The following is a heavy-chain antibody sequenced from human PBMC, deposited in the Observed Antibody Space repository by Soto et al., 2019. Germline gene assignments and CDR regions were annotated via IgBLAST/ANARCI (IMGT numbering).Heavy chain of an antibody. V-gene: IGHV1-2*04. Sequence: GASVKVSCKASGYTFTGYYMHWVRQAPGQGLEWMGWINPNGGGTNYAQKFQGWVTMTRDTSISTAYMELSRLRSDDTAVYYCARRIAVAGIGWAFDYWGQGTLVTVSS. CDR3: ARRIAVAGIGWAFDY. CDR2: INPNGGGT. CDR1: GYTFTGYY. J-gene: IGHJ4*02. D-gene: IGHD6-19*01.